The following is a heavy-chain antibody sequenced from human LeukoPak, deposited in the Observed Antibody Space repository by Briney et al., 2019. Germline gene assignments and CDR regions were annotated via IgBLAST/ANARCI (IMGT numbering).Heavy chain of an antibody. CDR1: GYTFTSYG. J-gene: IGHJ4*02. D-gene: IGHD6-13*01. V-gene: IGHV1-18*04. CDR2: ISAYNGNT. Sequence: GASVKVSCKASGYTFTSYGISWVGQAPGQGREGMGWISAYNGNTNYAQKLQGRVTMTTDTSTSTAYMELRSLRSDDTAVYHCARVQGYSSSWYGDYFDYWGQGTLVTVSS. CDR3: ARVQGYSSSWYGDYFDY.